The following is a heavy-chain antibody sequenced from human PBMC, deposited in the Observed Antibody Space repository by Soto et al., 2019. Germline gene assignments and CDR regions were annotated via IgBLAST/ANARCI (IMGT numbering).Heavy chain of an antibody. Sequence: SVKVSCKASGGTFSIYAISCVLQSPLQWLDWMGGIIPIFGTANYAQKFQGRVTITADESTSTAYMELSSLRSEDTAVYYCARGGYSYGLYYYYGMDVWGQGTTVTVSS. CDR2: IIPIFGTA. V-gene: IGHV1-69*13. D-gene: IGHD5-18*01. J-gene: IGHJ6*02. CDR1: GGTFSIYA. CDR3: ARGGYSYGLYYYYGMDV.